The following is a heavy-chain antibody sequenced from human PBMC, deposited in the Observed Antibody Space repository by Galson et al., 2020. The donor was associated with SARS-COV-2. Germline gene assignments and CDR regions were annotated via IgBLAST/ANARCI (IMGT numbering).Heavy chain of an antibody. CDR2: IFFDGSDK. Sequence: GGSLRLSCAASGFTFSSHAMHWVRQAPGKGLEWVAQIFFDGSDKYYGDSVKGRFTISRDSSKNTLYLQMNNLRADDTAVYYCARDGQTSSGWAFDYWGQGTLLTVSS. D-gene: IGHD6-19*01. J-gene: IGHJ4*02. CDR1: GFTFSSHA. V-gene: IGHV3-33*01. CDR3: ARDGQTSSGWAFDY.